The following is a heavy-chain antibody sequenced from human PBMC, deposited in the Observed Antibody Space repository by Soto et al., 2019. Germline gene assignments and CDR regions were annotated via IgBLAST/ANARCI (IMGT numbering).Heavy chain of an antibody. J-gene: IGHJ4*02. V-gene: IGHV1-18*01. CDR2: ISAYNGNT. Sequence: QVRLVQSGAEVKKPGASVKVSCKASGYTFTSYGISWVRQAPGQGLEWMGWISAYNGNTKYAQKLQGRVNMTTDTPSTSSYIELSRQRYDDTAVYFCARDSPLLDYWGQGTLVTVSS. CDR3: ARDSPLLDY. CDR1: GYTFTSYG.